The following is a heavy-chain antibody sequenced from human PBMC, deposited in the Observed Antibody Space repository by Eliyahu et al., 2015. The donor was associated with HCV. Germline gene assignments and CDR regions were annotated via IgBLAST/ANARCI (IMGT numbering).Heavy chain of an antibody. V-gene: IGHV4-39*01. CDR1: GGSISSSNYY. J-gene: IGHJ4*02. CDR2: VSYSGGT. D-gene: IGHD3-10*01. Sequence: QLQLQESAPGLVKPSETLSLTCTVSGGSISSSNYYWGWIRPPPGKGLEWVGSVSYSGGTYYNPSLKSRITISVDTSKNQFSLKLSSVTAADTAVYYCARHFIRGWVTPGYFDYWGQGTLVTVSS. CDR3: ARHFIRGWVTPGYFDY.